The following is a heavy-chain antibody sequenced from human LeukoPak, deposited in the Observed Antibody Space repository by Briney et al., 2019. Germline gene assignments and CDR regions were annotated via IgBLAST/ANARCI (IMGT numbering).Heavy chain of an antibody. V-gene: IGHV3-7*03. CDR1: GFRFSSFW. J-gene: IGHJ4*02. CDR3: AREVVATASAFDC. Sequence: GGSLRLSCTASGFRFSSFWMSWVRQAPGKGLEWVANIKDDGSVKNHVDSLKGRFSISRDNARNSLYLQISSLGAEDTAVYYCAREVVATASAFDCWGQGTLVTVSS. CDR2: IKDDGSVK. D-gene: IGHD2-21*01.